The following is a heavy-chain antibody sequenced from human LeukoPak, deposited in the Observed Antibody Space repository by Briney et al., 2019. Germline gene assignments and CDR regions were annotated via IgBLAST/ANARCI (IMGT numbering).Heavy chain of an antibody. J-gene: IGHJ6*02. CDR2: ISYDGSNK. V-gene: IGHV3-30*18. D-gene: IGHD6-13*01. CDR1: GFTFTDYG. CDR3: AKDGSAAAVTNGMDV. Sequence: GGSLRLSCAASGFTFTDYGMHWVRQAPGKGLQWVAVISYDGSNKYYADSVKGRFTISRDNSKNTLYLQMNSLRAEDTAVYYCAKDGSAAAVTNGMDVWGQGTTVTVSS.